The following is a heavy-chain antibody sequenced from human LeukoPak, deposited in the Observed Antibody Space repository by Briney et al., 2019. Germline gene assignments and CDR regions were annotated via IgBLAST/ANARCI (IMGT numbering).Heavy chain of an antibody. CDR3: ARHARSIVVVVAASSPFDY. J-gene: IGHJ4*02. CDR2: IYYSGST. D-gene: IGHD2-15*01. V-gene: IGHV4-39*01. CDR1: GGSISSSSYY. Sequence: SETLSLTCTVSGGSISSSSYYWGWIRQPPGKGLEWIGSIYYSGSTYYNPSLKSRVTISVDTSKNQFSLKLSSVTAADTAVYYCARHARSIVVVVAASSPFDYWGQRTLVTVSS.